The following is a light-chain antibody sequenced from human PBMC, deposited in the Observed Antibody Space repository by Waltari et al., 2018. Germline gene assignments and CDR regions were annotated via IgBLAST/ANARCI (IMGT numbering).Light chain of an antibody. J-gene: IGKJ2*01. Sequence: VMLQSPGTLSLSPGERATLSCRAGENVKRNCLAWDQQKPGQAPRLLIYGASSGATGIPDRCSGSESGTDFTLTISRVEPEDIAVYYCLQYGNSPGTFGQGSKLQIK. CDR2: GAS. CDR3: LQYGNSPGT. CDR1: ENVKRNC. V-gene: IGKV3-20*01.